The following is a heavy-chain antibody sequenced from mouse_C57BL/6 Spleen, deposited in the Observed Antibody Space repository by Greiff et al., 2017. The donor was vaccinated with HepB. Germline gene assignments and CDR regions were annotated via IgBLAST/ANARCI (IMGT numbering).Heavy chain of an antibody. J-gene: IGHJ2*01. V-gene: IGHV1-54*01. CDR1: GYAFTNYL. CDR2: INPGSGGT. D-gene: IGHD2-3*01. CDR3: ARDDGYYRDY. Sequence: QVQLQQPGAKLVKPGASVKVSCKASGYAFTNYLIEWVKQRPGQGLEWIGVINPGSGGTNYNEKFKGKATLTADKSSSTAYMQLSSLTSEDSAVYFCARDDGYYRDYWGQGTTLTVSS.